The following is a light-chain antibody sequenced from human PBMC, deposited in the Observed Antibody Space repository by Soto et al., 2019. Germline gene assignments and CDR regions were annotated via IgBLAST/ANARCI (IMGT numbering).Light chain of an antibody. J-gene: IGKJ1*01. CDR3: MQGTHWPWT. Sequence: EVVMTQSPLSLPVTLGQPASISCRSTQSLVHSDGNTYLSWLQQRPGQSTRRLIYKVSNRDSGGPDRFSGSGSGTDFTLKISRVEAEDVGVYYCMQGTHWPWTFGQGTKVEIK. CDR2: KVS. V-gene: IGKV2-30*02. CDR1: QSLVHSDGNTY.